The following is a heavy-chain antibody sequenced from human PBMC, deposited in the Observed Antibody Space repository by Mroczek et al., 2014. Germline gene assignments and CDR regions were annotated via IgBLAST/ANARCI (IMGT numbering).Heavy chain of an antibody. Sequence: QVQLVESGAEVKKPGASVKVSCKASGYTFTGYYMHWVRQAPGQGLEWMGWINPNSGGTNYAQKFQGRVTMTRDTSISTAYMELSRLRSDDTAVYYCASWGGTVAGNPFFYYYYGMDVWGQGTTVTVSS. D-gene: IGHD6-19*01. CDR1: GYTFTGYY. V-gene: IGHV1-2*02. J-gene: IGHJ6*02. CDR2: INPNSGGT. CDR3: ASWGGTVAGNPFFYYYYGMDV.